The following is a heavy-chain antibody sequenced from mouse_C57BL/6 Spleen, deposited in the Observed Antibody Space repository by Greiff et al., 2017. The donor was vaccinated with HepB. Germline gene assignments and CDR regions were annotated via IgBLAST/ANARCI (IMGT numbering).Heavy chain of an antibody. J-gene: IGHJ4*01. CDR2: IYPGDGDT. Sequence: QVQLQQSGPELVKPGASVKISCKASGYAFRSSWMNWVKQRPGKGLEWIGRIYPGDGDTNYNGKFKGTATLTADKYSSTAYMQLSSLTSEDSAVYFCAQLGRGIDYWGQGTSVTVSS. CDR1: GYAFRSSW. D-gene: IGHD4-1*02. V-gene: IGHV1-82*01. CDR3: AQLGRGIDY.